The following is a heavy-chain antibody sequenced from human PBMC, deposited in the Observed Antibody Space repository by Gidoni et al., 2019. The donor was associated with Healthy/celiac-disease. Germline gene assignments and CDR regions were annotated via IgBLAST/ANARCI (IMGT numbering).Heavy chain of an antibody. V-gene: IGHV1-46*01. Sequence: QVQLVQSGAEVKKPGASVKVSCQASGYTFTSYYMHWVRQAPGQGLEWMGIINPSGGSTRYAQKFQGRVTMTRDTSTSTVYMELSSLRSEDTAVYYCARDQSDYGDYVGAFDIWGQGTMVTVSS. J-gene: IGHJ3*02. CDR3: ARDQSDYGDYVGAFDI. CDR1: GYTFTSYY. CDR2: INPSGGST. D-gene: IGHD4-17*01.